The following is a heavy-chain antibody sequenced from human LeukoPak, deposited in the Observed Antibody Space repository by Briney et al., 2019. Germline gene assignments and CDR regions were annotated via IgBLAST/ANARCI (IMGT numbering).Heavy chain of an antibody. D-gene: IGHD3-16*01. V-gene: IGHV3-23*01. CDR1: GFTFSSYA. CDR2: ISGGGGST. J-gene: IGHJ6*03. CDR3: ANMGENQGLSYYHYYMDV. Sequence: GGSLRLSCAASGFTFSSYAMSWVRQAPGKGLEWVSAISGGGGSTYYADSVKGRFTISRDNSNNTLYLQMNSLRADDTAVYYCANMGENQGLSYYHYYMDVWGKGTTVTVSS.